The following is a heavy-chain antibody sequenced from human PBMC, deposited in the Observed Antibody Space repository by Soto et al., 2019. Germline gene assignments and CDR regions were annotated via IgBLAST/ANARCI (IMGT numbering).Heavy chain of an antibody. CDR1: CVTMRYVAYS. V-gene: IGHV4-30-2*06. D-gene: IGHD2-15*01. J-gene: IGHJ4*02. CDR2: ISHLETX. Sequence: PSETLSLTCSVSCVTMRYVAYSWNWIRQSPGKCLEWLGYISHLETXXYNPSFRXXLSLSIDRTSXQFFLXLISMTAADKXVYYCVRGGGYDSFDFWGQGIQVTVSS. CDR3: VRGGGYDSFDF.